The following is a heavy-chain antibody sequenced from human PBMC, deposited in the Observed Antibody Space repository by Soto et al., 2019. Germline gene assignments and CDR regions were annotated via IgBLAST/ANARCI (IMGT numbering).Heavy chain of an antibody. D-gene: IGHD6-19*01. CDR2: IYYSGST. V-gene: IGHV4-31*03. Sequence: TLRVTYTVSGGSISRGGYYWCWIRQHPGKGLEWIGYIYYSGSTYYNPSLKSRVTISVDTSKKQFSLKLSSVTAADTAVYYCARDKVSSGWPDAFDIWCQGPMVT. J-gene: IGHJ3*02. CDR3: ARDKVSSGWPDAFDI. CDR1: GGSISRGGYY.